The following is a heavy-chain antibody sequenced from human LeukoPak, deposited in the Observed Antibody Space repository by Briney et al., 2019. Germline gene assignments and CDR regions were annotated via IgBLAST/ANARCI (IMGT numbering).Heavy chain of an antibody. J-gene: IGHJ4*02. CDR3: AKDQILWFGGLAPFDY. CDR1: GFTFSSYA. Sequence: GGSLRLSCAASGFTFSSYAMSWVRQAPGKGLEWVSAISGSGGSTYYADSVKGRFTISRDNSKNTLYLQMNSLRAEDTAVYYCAKDQILWFGGLAPFDYWGQGTLVTVSS. CDR2: ISGSGGST. D-gene: IGHD3-10*01. V-gene: IGHV3-23*01.